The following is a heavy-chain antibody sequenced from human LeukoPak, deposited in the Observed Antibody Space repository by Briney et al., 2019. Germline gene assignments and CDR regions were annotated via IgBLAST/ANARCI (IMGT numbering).Heavy chain of an antibody. CDR2: IYYSGST. Sequence: TETLSLTCTVSGGSISSSSYYWGWIRQPPGKGLEWIGSIYYSGSTYYNPSLKSRVTISVDTSKNQFSLKLSSVTAADTAVYYCARPLDPNWFDPWGQGTLVTVSS. CDR1: GGSISSSSYY. V-gene: IGHV4-39*01. J-gene: IGHJ5*02. CDR3: ARPLDPNWFDP.